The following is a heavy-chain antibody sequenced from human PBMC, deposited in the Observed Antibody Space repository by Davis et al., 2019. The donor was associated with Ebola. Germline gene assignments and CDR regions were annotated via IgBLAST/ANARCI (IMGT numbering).Heavy chain of an antibody. CDR1: GYTFIGYY. D-gene: IGHD4-23*01. J-gene: IGHJ4*02. Sequence: ASVKVSCKASGYTFIGYYMYWVRQAPGQGLEWMGMINPNDGRTIYAQKFQGRVTVTRDTSTTTVYMDLSSLRSDDTAVYYCARVPDSGGHYYYFDYWGQGTLVTVSS. CDR3: ARVPDSGGHYYYFDY. CDR2: INPNDGRT. V-gene: IGHV1-46*01.